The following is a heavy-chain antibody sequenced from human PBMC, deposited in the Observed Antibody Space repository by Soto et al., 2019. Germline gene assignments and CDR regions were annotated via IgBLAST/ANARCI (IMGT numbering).Heavy chain of an antibody. CDR2: ISAYNGNT. CDR1: GYTFTSYG. J-gene: IGHJ6*03. V-gene: IGHV1-18*01. Sequence: GASVKVSCKASGYTFTSYGISWVRQAPGQGLEWMGWISAYNGNTNYAQKLQGRVTMTTDTSTSTAYMELRSLRSDDTAVYYCARDITIFGVVINYYMDVWGKGTTVTVSS. CDR3: ARDITIFGVVINYYMDV. D-gene: IGHD3-3*01.